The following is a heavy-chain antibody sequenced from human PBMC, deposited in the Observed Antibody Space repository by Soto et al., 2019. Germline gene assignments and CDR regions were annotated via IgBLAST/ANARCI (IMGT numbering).Heavy chain of an antibody. CDR2: ISGSGGST. CDR1: GFTFSSYA. V-gene: IGHV3-23*01. J-gene: IGHJ4*02. D-gene: IGHD1-26*01. Sequence: VGSLRLSCAASGFTFSSYAMSWVRQAPGKGLEWVSAISGSGGSTYYADSVKGRFTVSRDNSKNTLYLQMNSLRAEDTAVHYCAKVVSRWELLDPLDYWRQGPLVTVSS. CDR3: AKVVSRWELLDPLDY.